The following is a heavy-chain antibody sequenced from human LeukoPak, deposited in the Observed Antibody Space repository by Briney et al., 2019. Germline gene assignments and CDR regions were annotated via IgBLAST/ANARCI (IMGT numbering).Heavy chain of an antibody. CDR3: AKDRGYDFWSGYLDY. D-gene: IGHD3-3*01. Sequence: GGSLRLSCAASGFTFDDYAMHWVRQAPGKGLEWVSGISWNSGSIGYADSMKGRFTISRDNAKNSLYLQMNSLRAEDMALYYCAKDRGYDFWSGYLDYWGQGTLVTVSS. CDR1: GFTFDDYA. V-gene: IGHV3-9*03. J-gene: IGHJ4*02. CDR2: ISWNSGSI.